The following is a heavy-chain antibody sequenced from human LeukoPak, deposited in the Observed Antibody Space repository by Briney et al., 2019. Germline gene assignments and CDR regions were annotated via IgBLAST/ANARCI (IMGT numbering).Heavy chain of an antibody. D-gene: IGHD2-8*01. CDR1: GGSISSGGYY. V-gene: IGHV4-30-2*01. J-gene: IGHJ4*02. CDR3: ARFSTNGVFRHFDY. CDR2: IYHSGST. Sequence: PSETLSLTCTVSGGSISSGGYYWSWIRQPPGKGLEWIGYIYHSGSTYYNPSLKSRVTISVDRSKNQFSLKLSSVTAADTAVYYCARFSTNGVFRHFDYWGQGTLVTVSS.